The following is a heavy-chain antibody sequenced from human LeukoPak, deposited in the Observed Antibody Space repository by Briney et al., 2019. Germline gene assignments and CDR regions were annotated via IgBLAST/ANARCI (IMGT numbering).Heavy chain of an antibody. Sequence: ASVKVSCKASGYTFTSYDINWVRQATGQGLEWMGWMNPNSGNTGYAQKFQGRVTITRNTSISTAYMELSSLRSEDTAVYYCARSATEDWGFDYWGQGTLVTVSS. V-gene: IGHV1-8*03. J-gene: IGHJ4*02. CDR1: GYTFTSYD. CDR3: ARSATEDWGFDY. D-gene: IGHD7-27*01. CDR2: MNPNSGNT.